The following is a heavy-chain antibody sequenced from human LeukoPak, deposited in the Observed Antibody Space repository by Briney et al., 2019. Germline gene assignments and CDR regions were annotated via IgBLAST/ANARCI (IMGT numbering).Heavy chain of an antibody. CDR2: VSAYNGNP. Sequence: GASVKVSCKASGYTFTSYGIRWVRQAPGQGLEWMGWVSAYNGNPNYAQKLQGRVTMTTDTSTSTAYMELRSLRSDDTAVYDYARGRITMVRGVIIREFDYWGQGTLVTVSS. CDR1: GYTFTSYG. CDR3: ARGRITMVRGVIIREFDY. V-gene: IGHV1-18*01. J-gene: IGHJ4*02. D-gene: IGHD3-10*01.